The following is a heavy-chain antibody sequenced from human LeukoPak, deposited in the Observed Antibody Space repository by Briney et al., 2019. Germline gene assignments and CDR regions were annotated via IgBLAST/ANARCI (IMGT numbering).Heavy chain of an antibody. CDR2: ISGSGGST. J-gene: IGHJ3*02. CDR3: ARDPSRLGSSPDGAFDI. Sequence: GGSLRLSCAASGFTFSSYGMSWVRQAPGKGLEWVSAISGSGGSTYYADSVKGRFTISRDNSKNTLYLQMNSLRAEDTAVYYCARDPSRLGSSPDGAFDIWGQGTMVTVSS. V-gene: IGHV3-23*01. CDR1: GFTFSSYG. D-gene: IGHD2-2*01.